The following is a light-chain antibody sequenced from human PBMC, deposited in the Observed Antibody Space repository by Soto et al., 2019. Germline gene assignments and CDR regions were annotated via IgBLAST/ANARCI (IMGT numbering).Light chain of an antibody. CDR3: QTWGTGIQV. Sequence: QTVVTQSPSASASLGASVKLTCTLSSGHSSYAIAWHQQQPEKGPRYLMKLNSDGSHSKGDGIPDRFSCSSSGAERYLTISSLQSEDEADYYCQTWGTGIQVFGGGTKVTVL. V-gene: IGLV4-69*01. CDR1: SGHSSYA. CDR2: LNSDGSH. J-gene: IGLJ3*02.